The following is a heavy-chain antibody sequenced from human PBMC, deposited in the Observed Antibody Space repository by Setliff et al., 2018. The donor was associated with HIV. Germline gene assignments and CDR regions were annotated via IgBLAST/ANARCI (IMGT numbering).Heavy chain of an antibody. V-gene: IGHV3-74*01. CDR3: VKDRTYMAFDI. J-gene: IGHJ3*02. D-gene: IGHD1-20*01. CDR2: INSDGSVT. Sequence: PGGSLRLSCAASGFTFSTYWMHWVRQSPGKGLVWVSRINSDGSVTNYADSVKGRFTISRDNSKNTLYLQMNSLRAADTAVYYCVKDRTYMAFDIWGQGTMVTVSS. CDR1: GFTFSTYW.